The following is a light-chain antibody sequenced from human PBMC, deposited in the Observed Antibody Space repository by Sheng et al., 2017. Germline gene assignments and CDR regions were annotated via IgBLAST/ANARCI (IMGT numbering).Light chain of an antibody. Sequence: EIVMTQSPATLSVSPGEGVTLSCRASQFVSMNLAWFQQKPGQAPRLLIYAASFRATGVPDRFSGSASGTDFTLTISRLEPEDFAVYYCQQAGVPPWTFGQGTKVE. J-gene: IGKJ1*01. CDR1: QFVSMN. CDR3: QQAGVPPWT. V-gene: IGKV3D-15*01. CDR2: AAS.